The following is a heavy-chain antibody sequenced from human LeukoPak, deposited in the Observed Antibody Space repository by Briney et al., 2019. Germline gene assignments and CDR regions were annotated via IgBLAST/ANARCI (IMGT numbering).Heavy chain of an antibody. CDR2: ISSSSSYI. CDR1: GFTFSSYS. CDR3: ARVKWAGVYGDYAY. Sequence: GGSLRLSCAASGFTFSSYSMNWVRPAPGKGLEWVSSISSSSSYIYYADSVKGRFTISRDNAKNSLYLQMNSLRAEDTAVYCCARVKWAGVYGDYAYWGQGTLVTVSS. V-gene: IGHV3-21*01. J-gene: IGHJ4*02. D-gene: IGHD4-17*01.